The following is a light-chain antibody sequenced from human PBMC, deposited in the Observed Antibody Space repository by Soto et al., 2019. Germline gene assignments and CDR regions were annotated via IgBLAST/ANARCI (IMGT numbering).Light chain of an antibody. CDR2: GAS. CDR1: QRVSSSS. V-gene: IGKV3-20*01. Sequence: EIVSTQSPGTLSLTPGERASLSCRASQRVSSSSCAWSQQRFGQAPRLLIYGASSRATGIPDRFSGSGSGTDFTLTISRLEPADFAVYYCQQYGSSSSTFGQGTKVDIK. CDR3: QQYGSSSST. J-gene: IGKJ1*01.